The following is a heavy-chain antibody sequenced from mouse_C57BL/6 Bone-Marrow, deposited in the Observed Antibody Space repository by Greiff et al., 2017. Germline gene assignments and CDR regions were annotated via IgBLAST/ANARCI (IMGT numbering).Heavy chain of an antibody. Sequence: EVKLMESEGGLVQPGSSMKLSCTASGFTFSDYYMAWVRQVPEKGLEWVANINYDGSSTYYLDSLKSRFIISRDNAKNILYLQMSSLKSEDTATYYCARDQGYGNFPSYFDYWGQGTTLTVSS. V-gene: IGHV5-16*01. CDR1: GFTFSDYY. J-gene: IGHJ2*01. CDR2: INYDGSST. CDR3: ARDQGYGNFPSYFDY. D-gene: IGHD2-1*01.